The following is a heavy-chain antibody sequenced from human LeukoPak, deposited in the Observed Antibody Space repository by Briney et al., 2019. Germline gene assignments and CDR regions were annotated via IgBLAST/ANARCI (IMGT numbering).Heavy chain of an antibody. J-gene: IGHJ4*02. CDR3: ARGDENETRAQGY. D-gene: IGHD1-1*01. CDR1: GGSISSGSYY. CDR2: INHSGST. Sequence: PSETLSLTCTVSGGSISSGSYYWSRIRQPPGKGLEWIGEINHSGSTNYNPSLKSRVTISVDTSKNQFSLKLSSVTAADTAVYYCARGDENETRAQGYWGQGTLVTVSS. V-gene: IGHV4-39*07.